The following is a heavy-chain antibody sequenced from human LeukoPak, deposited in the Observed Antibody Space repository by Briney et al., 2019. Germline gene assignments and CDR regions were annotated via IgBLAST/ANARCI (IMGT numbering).Heavy chain of an antibody. D-gene: IGHD4-23*01. J-gene: IGHJ4*02. V-gene: IGHV3-33*06. Sequence: GRSLRLSCAASGFTFSSYGMHWVRQAPGKGLEWVAVIWYDGSNKYYADSVKGRFTISRDNSKNTLYLQMSSLRAEDTAVYYCAKDRGNYYFDYWGQGSLVIVSS. CDR1: GFTFSSYG. CDR2: IWYDGSNK. CDR3: AKDRGNYYFDY.